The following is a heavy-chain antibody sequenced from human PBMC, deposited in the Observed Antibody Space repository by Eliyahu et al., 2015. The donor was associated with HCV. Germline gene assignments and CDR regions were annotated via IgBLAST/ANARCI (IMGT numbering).Heavy chain of an antibody. CDR3: ATSRVGTSVH. CDR1: GFTFRSYA. D-gene: IGHD4-23*01. Sequence: EVKLVESGGGLVKPGGSLRLSCAASGFTFRSYAINWVRQAPGKGLEWVSSISSNSSYIYYADSIRGRFTVSRDNAKNSLYLQMNGLRAEDTAVYFCATSRVGTSVHWGRGTLVTVSS. V-gene: IGHV3-21*01. J-gene: IGHJ4*02. CDR2: ISSNSSYI.